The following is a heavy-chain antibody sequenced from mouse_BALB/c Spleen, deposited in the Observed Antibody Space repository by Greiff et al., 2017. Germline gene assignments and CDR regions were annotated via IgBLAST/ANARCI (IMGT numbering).Heavy chain of an antibody. D-gene: IGHD2-14*01. CDR1: GFNIKDTY. CDR2: IDPANGNT. CDR3: ARGYRYDGDWYFDV. J-gene: IGHJ1*01. Sequence: EVQLQQSGAELVKPGASVKLSCTASGFNIKDTYMHWVKQRPEQGLEWIGRIDPANGNTKYDPKFQGKATITEDTSSNTAYLQLSSLTSEDTAVYYCARGYRYDGDWYFDVWGAGTTVTVSS. V-gene: IGHV14-3*02.